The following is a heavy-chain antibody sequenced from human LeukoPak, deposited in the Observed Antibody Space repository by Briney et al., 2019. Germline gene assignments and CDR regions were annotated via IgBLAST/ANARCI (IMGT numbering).Heavy chain of an antibody. V-gene: IGHV3-11*04. CDR2: ISSSGSTI. D-gene: IGHD4-17*01. CDR3: ARGDYGDYVVNLPEY. Sequence: LSLTCAVYGGSFSGDYWSWIRQAPGKGLEWVSYISSSGSTIYYADSMKGRFTISRDNAKNSLYLQMTSLRAEDTAVYYCARGDYGDYVVNLPEYWGQGTLVTVSS. J-gene: IGHJ4*02. CDR1: GGSFSGDY.